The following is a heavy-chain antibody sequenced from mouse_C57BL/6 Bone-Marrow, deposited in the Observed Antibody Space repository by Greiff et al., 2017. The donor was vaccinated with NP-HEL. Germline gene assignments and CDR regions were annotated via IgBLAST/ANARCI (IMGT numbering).Heavy chain of an antibody. V-gene: IGHV5-4*01. J-gene: IGHJ2*01. D-gene: IGHD4-1*01. CDR2: ISDGGSYT. CDR1: GFTFSSYA. Sequence: DVMLVESGGGLVKPGGSLKLSCAASGFTFSSYAMSWVRQTPEKRLEWVATISDGGSYTYYPDNVKGRFTISRDNAKNNLYLQMSHLKSEDTAMYYCAREEVNLGRVDDWGQGTTLTVSS. CDR3: AREEVNLGRVDD.